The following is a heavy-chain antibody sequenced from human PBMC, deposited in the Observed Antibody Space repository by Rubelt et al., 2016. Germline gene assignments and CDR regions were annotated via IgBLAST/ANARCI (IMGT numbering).Heavy chain of an antibody. CDR2: IKSKTDGGTT. D-gene: IGHD5-18*01. CDR3: TADTAMDNDFDY. CDR1: GFTFSNAW. J-gene: IGHJ4*02. Sequence: EVQLVESGGGLVKPGGSRRLSCAASGFTFSNAWMNWVRQAPGKGLEWVGRIKSKTDGGTTDYAAPVKGRFTISRDDSKNTLYLPMNSLKTEDTAVYYCTADTAMDNDFDYWGQGTLVTVSS. V-gene: IGHV3-15*07.